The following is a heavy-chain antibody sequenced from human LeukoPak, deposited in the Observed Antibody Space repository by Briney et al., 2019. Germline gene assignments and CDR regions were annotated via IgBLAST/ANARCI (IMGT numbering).Heavy chain of an antibody. V-gene: IGHV3-53*01. D-gene: IGHD6-13*01. J-gene: IGHJ4*02. CDR2: IYSGGST. CDR3: ATPGGSSWFYFDY. CDR1: GFTVSSKS. Sequence: GSLRLSCAASGFTVSSKSMSWVRQAPGKGLEWVSVIYSGGSTYYADSVKGRFTISRDNSKNTLYLQMNSLRAEDTAVYYCATPGGSSWFYFDYWGQGTLVTVSS.